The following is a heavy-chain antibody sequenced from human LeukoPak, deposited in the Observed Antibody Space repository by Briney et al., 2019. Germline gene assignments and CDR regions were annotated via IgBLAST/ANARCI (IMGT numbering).Heavy chain of an antibody. V-gene: IGHV1-24*01. CDR3: ARESKPWIQLWQRFDLYFDY. CDR2: FDPEDGET. CDR1: GYTLTELS. D-gene: IGHD5-18*01. Sequence: ASVKVSCKVSGYTLTELSMHWVRQAPGKGLEWMGGFDPEDGETIYAQKFQGRVTMTRDTSTSTAYMELSSLRSEDTAVYYCARESKPWIQLWQRFDLYFDYWGQGTLVTVSS. J-gene: IGHJ4*02.